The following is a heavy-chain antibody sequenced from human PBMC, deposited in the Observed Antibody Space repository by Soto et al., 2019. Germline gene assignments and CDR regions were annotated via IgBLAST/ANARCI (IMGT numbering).Heavy chain of an antibody. Sequence: PSETLSLTCTVSGGSISSYYWSWIRQPPGKGLEWIGYIYYSGSTNYNPSLKSRVTISVDTSKNQFSLKLSSVTAADTAVYYCARSDHYYYDNSANYRKTIFDYWGQGALVTVSS. D-gene: IGHD3-22*01. CDR1: GGSISSYY. J-gene: IGHJ4*02. CDR2: IYYSGST. CDR3: ARSDHYYYDNSANYRKTIFDY. V-gene: IGHV4-59*08.